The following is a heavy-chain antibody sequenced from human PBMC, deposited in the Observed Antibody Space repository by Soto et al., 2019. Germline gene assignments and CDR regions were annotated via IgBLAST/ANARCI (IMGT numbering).Heavy chain of an antibody. CDR3: TRHLSDY. CDR1: GFTFSGSA. Sequence: EVQLVESGGGLVQPGGSLKLSCAASGFTFSGSAMHWVRQASGKGLEWLGRIRSKTNNYATAYAASVKGRFTISRDDSKDTAYLLMTSLKPEDTGMYYCTRHLSDYWGQGTLVTVSS. V-gene: IGHV3-73*01. J-gene: IGHJ4*02. CDR2: IRSKTNNYAT.